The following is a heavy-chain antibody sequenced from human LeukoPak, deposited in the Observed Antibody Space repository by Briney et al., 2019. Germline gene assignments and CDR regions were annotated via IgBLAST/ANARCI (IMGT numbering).Heavy chain of an antibody. Sequence: GGSLRLSCAASGFTVSSDYMAWVRPAAGKGLEWDSVIYTGGTPYYADSVRGRFVISRDNSKNLVYLQINSLRVDDTAVYSCPRAVRTARYFYYYMVVWGKGTTVSVSS. J-gene: IGHJ6*03. V-gene: IGHV3-53*01. CDR1: GFTVSSDY. CDR2: IYTGGTP. D-gene: IGHD2-21*02. CDR3: PRAVRTARYFYYYMVV.